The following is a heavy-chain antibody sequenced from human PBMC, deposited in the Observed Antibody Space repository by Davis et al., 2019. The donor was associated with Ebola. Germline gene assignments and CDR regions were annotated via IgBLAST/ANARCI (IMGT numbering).Heavy chain of an antibody. CDR1: GYTFTSYD. CDR3: ARGGYSYGYYYYGMDV. CDR2: MNPNSGNT. J-gene: IGHJ6*02. Sequence: AASVKVSCKASGYTFTSYDINWVRQATGQGLEWMGWMNPNSGNTGYAQKFQGRVTMTRDTSTSTVYMELSRLRSDDTAVYYCARGGYSYGYYYYGMDVWGQGTTVTVSS. V-gene: IGHV1-8*01. D-gene: IGHD5-18*01.